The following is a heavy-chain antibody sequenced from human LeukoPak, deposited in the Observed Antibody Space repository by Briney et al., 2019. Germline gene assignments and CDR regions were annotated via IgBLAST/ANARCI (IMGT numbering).Heavy chain of an antibody. D-gene: IGHD3-22*01. Sequence: GGSLRLSCAASGLAFNYCGMHWVRQAPGKGLEWVAVISYDGSNKYYGDSVTGRFTISRDNFKNTLYLQMNSLRPEDTAVYYCARDLPRDSSGYYWGTFDLWGQGTMVTVSS. CDR3: ARDLPRDSSGYYWGTFDL. CDR2: ISYDGSNK. V-gene: IGHV3-30*03. J-gene: IGHJ3*01. CDR1: GLAFNYCG.